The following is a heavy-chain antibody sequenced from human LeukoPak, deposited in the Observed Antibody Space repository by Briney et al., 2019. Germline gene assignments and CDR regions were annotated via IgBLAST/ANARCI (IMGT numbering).Heavy chain of an antibody. Sequence: GGSLRLSCAASGFTFSSYTMNWVRQAPGKGLEWVSYISSSTSTIYYADSVKGRFTVSRDNAKNSLYLQVDSLRADDTAVYYCARYSSSSSVVALGQGALVTVSS. J-gene: IGHJ5*02. CDR3: ARYSSSSSVVA. CDR1: GFTFSSYT. D-gene: IGHD6-13*01. V-gene: IGHV3-48*04. CDR2: ISSSTSTI.